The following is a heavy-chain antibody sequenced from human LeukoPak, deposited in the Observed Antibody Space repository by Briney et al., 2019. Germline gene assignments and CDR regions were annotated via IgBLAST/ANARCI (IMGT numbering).Heavy chain of an antibody. J-gene: IGHJ3*02. CDR2: ISSSGSTI. CDR1: GFTFSSYE. Sequence: GGSLRLSCAASGFTFSSYEMNWVRQAPGKGLEWVSYISSSGSTIYYADSVKGRFTISRDNSKNTLYLQMNSLRAEDTAVYYCAKALVMVRGREYDAFDIWGQGTMVTVSS. V-gene: IGHV3-48*03. D-gene: IGHD3-10*01. CDR3: AKALVMVRGREYDAFDI.